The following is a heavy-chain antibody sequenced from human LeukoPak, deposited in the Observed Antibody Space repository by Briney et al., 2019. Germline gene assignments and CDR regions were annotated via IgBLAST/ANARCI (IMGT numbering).Heavy chain of an antibody. CDR2: IWYDGSNK. Sequence: GRSLRLSCAASGFTFSSYGMHWVRQAPGRGLEWVAVIWYDGSNKYYADSVKGRFTISRDISKNTLYLQMNSLRAEDTAVYYCAKDSGCSGWPFDYWGQGTLVTVSS. CDR3: AKDSGCSGWPFDY. V-gene: IGHV3-33*06. D-gene: IGHD6-19*01. CDR1: GFTFSSYG. J-gene: IGHJ4*02.